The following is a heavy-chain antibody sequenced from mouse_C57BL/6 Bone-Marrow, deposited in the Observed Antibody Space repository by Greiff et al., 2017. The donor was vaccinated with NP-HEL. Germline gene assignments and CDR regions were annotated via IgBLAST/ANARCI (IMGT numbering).Heavy chain of an antibody. CDR2: ISDGGSYT. CDR3: ARDRPGSTYAMDY. CDR1: GFTFSSYA. D-gene: IGHD1-1*01. V-gene: IGHV5-4*01. Sequence: EVMLVESGGGLVKPGGSLKLSCAASGFTFSSYAMSWVRQTPEKRLEWVATISDGGSYTYYPDNVKGRFTISRDNAKNNLYLQMSHLKSEDTAMYYCARDRPGSTYAMDYRGQGTSVTVSS. J-gene: IGHJ4*01.